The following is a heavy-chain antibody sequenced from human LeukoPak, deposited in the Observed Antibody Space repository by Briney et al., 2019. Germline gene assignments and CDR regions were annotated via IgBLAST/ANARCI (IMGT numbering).Heavy chain of an antibody. Sequence: SETLSLTCAVSGGSISSGGYSWSWIRQPPGKGLEWIGYIYHSGSTYYNPSLKSRVTISVDTSKNQFSLKLSSMTAADTAVYYCARGWEWLGHYYFDYWGQGTLVTVSS. D-gene: IGHD6-19*01. V-gene: IGHV4-30-2*01. CDR1: GGSISSGGYS. J-gene: IGHJ4*02. CDR3: ARGWEWLGHYYFDY. CDR2: IYHSGST.